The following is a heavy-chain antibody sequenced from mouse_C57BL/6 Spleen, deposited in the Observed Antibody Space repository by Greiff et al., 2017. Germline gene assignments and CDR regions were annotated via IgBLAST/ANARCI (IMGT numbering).Heavy chain of an antibody. CDR1: GYSFTGYY. CDR2: INPSTGGT. CDR3: ARSGRGAMDY. Sequence: VQLKQSGPELVKPGASVKISCKASGYSFTGYYMNWVKQSPEKSLEWIGEINPSTGGTTYNQKFKAKATLTVDKSSSTAYMQLKSLTSEDSAVYYCARSGRGAMDYGGQGTSGTVSS. V-gene: IGHV1-42*01. J-gene: IGHJ4*01.